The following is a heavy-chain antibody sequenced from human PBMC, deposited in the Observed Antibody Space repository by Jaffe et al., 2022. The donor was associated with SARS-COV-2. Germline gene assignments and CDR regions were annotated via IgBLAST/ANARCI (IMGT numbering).Heavy chain of an antibody. J-gene: IGHJ4*02. Sequence: EVQLLESGGGLVQPGGSLRLSCAASGFTFSIYAMSWVRQAPGKGLEWVSSISDSGTTTHYVDSVKGRFTISRDNSKNTLYLQMNSLRAEDTAVYYCAKRHGVLTGHYTPFDYWGQGTLVTVSS. CDR2: ISDSGTTT. CDR1: GFTFSIYA. CDR3: AKRHGVLTGHYTPFDY. V-gene: IGHV3-23*01. D-gene: IGHD3-9*01.